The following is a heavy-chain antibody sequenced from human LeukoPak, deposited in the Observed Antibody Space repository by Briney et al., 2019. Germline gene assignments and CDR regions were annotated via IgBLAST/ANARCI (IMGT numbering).Heavy chain of an antibody. V-gene: IGHV4-34*01. CDR3: ARDYATDWFDP. D-gene: IGHD4-17*01. J-gene: IGHJ5*02. CDR1: GGSFSGYY. CDR2: INHSGST. Sequence: SSETLSLTCAVYGGSFSGYYWSWIRRPPGKGLEWIGEINHSGSTNYNPSLKSRVTISVDTSKNQFSLKLSSVTAADTAVYYCARDYATDWFDPWGQGTLVTVSS.